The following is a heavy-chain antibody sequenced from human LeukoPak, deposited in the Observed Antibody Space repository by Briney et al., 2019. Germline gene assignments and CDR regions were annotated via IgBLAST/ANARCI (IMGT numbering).Heavy chain of an antibody. CDR1: GGTFSSYA. J-gene: IGHJ5*02. CDR2: IIPIFGTA. V-gene: IGHV1-69*13. D-gene: IGHD3-10*01. CDR3: ARPPMVRGVSWFDP. Sequence: ASVKVSCKASGGTFSSYAISWVRQAPGQGLEWMGGIIPIFGTANYAQKFQGRVTITADESTSTAYMELSSLRSEDTAVYYCARPPMVRGVSWFDPWGQGTLVTVSS.